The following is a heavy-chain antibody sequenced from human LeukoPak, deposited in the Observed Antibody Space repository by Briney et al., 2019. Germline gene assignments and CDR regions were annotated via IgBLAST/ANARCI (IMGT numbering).Heavy chain of an antibody. D-gene: IGHD3-10*01. Sequence: SETLSLTCTVSGGSVSSSSYYWGWIRQPPGKGLEWIGSIYYSGSTYYNPSLKSRVTISVDTSKNQFSLKLSSVTAADTAVYYCASCYGSGSYAGYWGQGTLVTVSS. CDR2: IYYSGST. CDR1: GGSVSSSSYY. V-gene: IGHV4-39*07. J-gene: IGHJ4*02. CDR3: ASCYGSGSYAGY.